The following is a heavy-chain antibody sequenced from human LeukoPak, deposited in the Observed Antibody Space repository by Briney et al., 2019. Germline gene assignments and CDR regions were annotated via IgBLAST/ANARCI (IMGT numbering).Heavy chain of an antibody. D-gene: IGHD6-19*01. CDR2: IKHDGSEK. CDR1: GFTFSSYW. J-gene: IGHJ4*02. V-gene: IGHV3-7*01. Sequence: GGSLRLSCAASGFTFSSYWLTWVRQAPGKGLEWVAKIKHDGSEKHYVDSVKGRFTISRDNAKNSLYLQMNSLRAEDTAVYFCARDSGDASGWYFDYWGQGALVTVPS. CDR3: ARDSGDASGWYFDY.